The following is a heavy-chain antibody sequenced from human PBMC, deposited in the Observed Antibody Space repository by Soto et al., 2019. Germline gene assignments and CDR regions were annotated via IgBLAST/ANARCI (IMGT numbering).Heavy chain of an antibody. J-gene: IGHJ6*02. V-gene: IGHV4-61*01. D-gene: IGHD6-13*01. CDR1: GGSVSSGSYY. Sequence: SETLSLTCTVSGGSVSSGSYYWSWIRQPPGKGLEWIGYMYYSGSTNYNPSLKSRVTMSVDTSKKQFSLKLTSVTAADTAVYYCARYSSNWFQTEGMDVWGQGTTVTVSS. CDR2: MYYSGST. CDR3: ARYSSNWFQTEGMDV.